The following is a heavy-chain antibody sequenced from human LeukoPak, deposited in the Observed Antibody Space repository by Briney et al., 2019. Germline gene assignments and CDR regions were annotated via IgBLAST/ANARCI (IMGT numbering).Heavy chain of an antibody. J-gene: IGHJ4*02. CDR3: ARKEYVLRHFDY. D-gene: IGHD2/OR15-2a*01. Sequence: ASVKVSCKTSGYTFTDSYISWVRQAPGQGPEWMGWINPNNGVTNYAQKFQGRVTMTRDTSISTAYMELSRLRSDDTAVYYCARKEYVLRHFDYWGQGTLVTVSS. CDR2: INPNNGVT. V-gene: IGHV1-2*02. CDR1: GYTFTDSY.